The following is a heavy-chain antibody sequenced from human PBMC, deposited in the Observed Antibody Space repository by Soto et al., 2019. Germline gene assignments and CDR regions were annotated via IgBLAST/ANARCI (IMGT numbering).Heavy chain of an antibody. CDR3: TRDNYWGGGNCYSVSDY. V-gene: IGHV3-49*03. CDR1: GFTFGDYS. Sequence: EVQLVESGGGLVQPGRSLRLSCTASGFTFGDYSLSWFRQAPGKGLEWVGFIRTKPYGGATDYAASVKGRFTISRDDSKHIAYLQMNSLRTEDTGVFYCTRDNYWGGGNCYSVSDYWGQGTLVTVSS. J-gene: IGHJ4*02. D-gene: IGHD2-21*02. CDR2: IRTKPYGGAT.